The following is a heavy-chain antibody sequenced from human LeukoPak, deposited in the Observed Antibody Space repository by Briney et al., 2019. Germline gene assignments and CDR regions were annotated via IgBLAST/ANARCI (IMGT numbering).Heavy chain of an antibody. Sequence: SVKVSCKASGGTFSSYAISWVRQAPGQGLEWMGRIIPILGIANYAQKFQGRVTITADKSTSTAYMELSSLRSEDTAVYYCARILTTRGVTTSYYHYYGMDVWGQGTTVTVSS. CDR3: ARILTTRGVTTSYYHYYGMDV. D-gene: IGHD3-10*01. V-gene: IGHV1-69*04. CDR2: IIPILGIA. J-gene: IGHJ6*02. CDR1: GGTFSSYA.